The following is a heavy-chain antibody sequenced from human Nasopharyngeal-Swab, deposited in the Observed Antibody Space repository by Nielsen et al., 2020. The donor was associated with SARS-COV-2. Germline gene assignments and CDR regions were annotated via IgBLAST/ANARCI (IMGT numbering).Heavy chain of an antibody. V-gene: IGHV4-31*02. CDR3: AREERPLGNWFDP. D-gene: IGHD7-27*01. J-gene: IGHJ5*02. CDR2: IYYSGST. Sequence: WIRQPPGKGLEWIGYIYYSGSTYYNPSLKSRVTISVDTSKNQFSLKLSSVTAADTAAYYCAREERPLGNWFDPWGQGTLVTVSS.